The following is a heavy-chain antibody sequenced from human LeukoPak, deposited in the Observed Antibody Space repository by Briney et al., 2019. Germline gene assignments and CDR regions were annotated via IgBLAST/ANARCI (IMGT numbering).Heavy chain of an antibody. D-gene: IGHD6-19*01. V-gene: IGHV3-23*01. CDR1: GFTFSSYN. CDR2: ISGGGSSI. J-gene: IGHJ4*02. CDR3: ARDSGGIAVAGHDY. Sequence: GGSLRLSCAASGFTFSSYNMNWVRQAPGKGLEWVSAISGGGSSINYADSVKGRFTISGDNSKNTLYLQMNSLRAEDTAVYYCARDSGGIAVAGHDYWGQGTLVTVSS.